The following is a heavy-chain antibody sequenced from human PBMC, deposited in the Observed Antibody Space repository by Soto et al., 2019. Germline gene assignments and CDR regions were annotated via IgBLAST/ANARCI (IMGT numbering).Heavy chain of an antibody. V-gene: IGHV4-4*02. Sequence: QVQLQESGPGLVKPSGTLSLTCAVSGGSISSSNWWSWVRQPPGKGLEWIGEIYHSGSTNYNPSLKSRVTISVDKSKNQFSLKLSSVTSADTAVYYCARDRWSGGSCYAGREWRYLDYWGHGTLVTVSS. CDR3: ARDRWSGGSCYAGREWRYLDY. CDR2: IYHSGST. CDR1: GGSISSSNW. D-gene: IGHD2-15*01. J-gene: IGHJ4*01.